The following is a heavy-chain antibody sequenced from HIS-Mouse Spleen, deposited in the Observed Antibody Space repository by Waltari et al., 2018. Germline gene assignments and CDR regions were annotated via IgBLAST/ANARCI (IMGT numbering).Heavy chain of an antibody. CDR2: ISYDGRNK. Sequence: QVQLVESGGGVVQPGRSLRLSCAASGFTFSSYGMHWVRQAPGKGREWVEVISYDGRNKCYADSVKGRFTISRDNSKNTLYLQMNSLRAEDTAVYYCAKASSGWLDYWGQGTLVTVSS. CDR1: GFTFSSYG. CDR3: AKASSGWLDY. J-gene: IGHJ4*02. D-gene: IGHD6-19*01. V-gene: IGHV3-30*18.